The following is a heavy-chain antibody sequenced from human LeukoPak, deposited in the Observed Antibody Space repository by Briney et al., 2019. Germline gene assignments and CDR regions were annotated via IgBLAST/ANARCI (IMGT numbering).Heavy chain of an antibody. CDR1: GFTFDDYG. CDR2: INWNGGST. D-gene: IGHD3-22*01. V-gene: IGHV3-20*04. CDR3: ARADNYYDSSGPAGEGSFDY. J-gene: IGHJ4*02. Sequence: PGGSLRLSCAASGFTFDDYGMSWVRQAPGKGLEWVSGINWNGGSTGYADSVKGRFTISRDNAKNSLYLQMNSLRAEDTALYYCARADNYYDSSGPAGEGSFDYWGQGTLVTVSS.